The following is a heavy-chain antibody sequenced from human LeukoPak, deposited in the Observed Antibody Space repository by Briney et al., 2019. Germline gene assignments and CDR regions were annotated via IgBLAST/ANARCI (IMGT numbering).Heavy chain of an antibody. J-gene: IGHJ6*02. CDR1: GFTFSSYS. CDR2: ISSSSSYI. V-gene: IGHV3-21*01. CDR3: AKNYYYYYGMDV. Sequence: PGGSLGLSCAASGFTFSSYSMNWVRQAPGKGLEWVSSISSSSSYIYYADSVKGRFTISRDNAKNSLYLQMNSLRAEDTAVYYCAKNYYYYYGMDVWGQGTTVTVSS.